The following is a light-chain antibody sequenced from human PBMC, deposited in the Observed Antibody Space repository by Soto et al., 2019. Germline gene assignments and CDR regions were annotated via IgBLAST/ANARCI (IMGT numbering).Light chain of an antibody. J-gene: IGKJ4*01. Sequence: EIVLTQSPGTLSLSPGERATLSCRASQSVSNNYLAWYQQKPGQAPRLLIYGASNRATGIPDRFSGSGSGTXFTLTISRLEPEDFAVYYCQQYDNWPLTFGGGTKVDIK. CDR2: GAS. V-gene: IGKV3-20*01. CDR3: QQYDNWPLT. CDR1: QSVSNNY.